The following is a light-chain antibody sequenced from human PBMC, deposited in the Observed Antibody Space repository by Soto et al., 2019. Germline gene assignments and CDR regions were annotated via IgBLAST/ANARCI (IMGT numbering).Light chain of an antibody. Sequence: QSALTQPASVSGSPGQSITISCTGTSSDVGGYNLVSWYQQYPDKAPKLMIFDVNTRPSGVSNRFSGSKSGNTASLTISGLQADDEADYYCSSYKSSSTLTYVFGNGTKLTVL. CDR2: DVN. V-gene: IGLV2-14*01. J-gene: IGLJ1*01. CDR1: SSDVGGYNL. CDR3: SSYKSSSTLTYV.